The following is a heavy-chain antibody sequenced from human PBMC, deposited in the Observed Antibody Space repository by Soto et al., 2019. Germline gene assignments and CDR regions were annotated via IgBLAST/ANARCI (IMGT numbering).Heavy chain of an antibody. CDR2: ISTSGNT. J-gene: IGHJ5*02. D-gene: IGHD3-16*01. Sequence: SETLSLTCSVSGVSMRNSYWTWIRQSAGKGLEWIGRISTSGNTNYNPSLNSRLTMSVDTSKNQVSLKLTSVTAADTAVYYCARGGGVPALGDPWGQGXLVTVSS. CDR3: ARGGGVPALGDP. CDR1: GVSMRNSY. V-gene: IGHV4-4*07.